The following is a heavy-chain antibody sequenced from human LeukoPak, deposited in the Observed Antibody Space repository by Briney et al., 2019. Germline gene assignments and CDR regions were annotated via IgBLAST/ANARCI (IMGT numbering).Heavy chain of an antibody. V-gene: IGHV4-34*01. J-gene: IGHJ4*02. Sequence: PSETLSLTCAVSGGSFSGYYWSWIRQPPGKGLEWLGEINHSGSTNYNPSLRSRVTISVDTSKNQFSLKLSSVTAADTAVYYCARQEARFGELLYWGQGTLVTVSS. CDR3: ARQEARFGELLY. D-gene: IGHD3-10*01. CDR1: GGSFSGYY. CDR2: INHSGST.